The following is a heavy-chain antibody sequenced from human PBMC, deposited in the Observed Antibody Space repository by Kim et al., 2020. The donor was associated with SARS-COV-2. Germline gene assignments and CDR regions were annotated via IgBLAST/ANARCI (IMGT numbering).Heavy chain of an antibody. Sequence: GGSLRLSCAASGFTFSYYWMTWVRQAPGKGLEWVANIKPDGSEKYFVDSVKGRFSISRDNAKNSMYLQMNSLRAEDSGVYYCARGLSNDYWGQGTLVTVSS. CDR1: GFTFSYYW. J-gene: IGHJ4*02. V-gene: IGHV3-7*03. CDR2: IKPDGSEK. CDR3: ARGLSNDY.